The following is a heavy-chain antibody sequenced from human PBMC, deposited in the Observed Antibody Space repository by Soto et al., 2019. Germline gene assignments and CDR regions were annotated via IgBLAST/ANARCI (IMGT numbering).Heavy chain of an antibody. CDR3: ARDMIVVVPAATAPFDY. CDR2: IWYDGSNK. D-gene: IGHD2-2*01. J-gene: IGHJ4*02. Sequence: SLRLSCAASGFTFSSYGMHWVRQAPGKGLEWVAVIWYDGSNKYYADSVKGRFTISRDNSKNTLYLQMNSLRAEGTAVYYCARDMIVVVPAATAPFDYWGQGTLVTVSS. CDR1: GFTFSSYG. V-gene: IGHV3-33*01.